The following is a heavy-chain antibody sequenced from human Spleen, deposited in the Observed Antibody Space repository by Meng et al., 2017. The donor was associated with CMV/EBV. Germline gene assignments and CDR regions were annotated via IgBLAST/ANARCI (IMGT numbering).Heavy chain of an antibody. CDR1: GFTFSTYA. V-gene: IGHV3-23*01. CDR3: ARDPRYYDFWSGPPGDY. J-gene: IGHJ4*02. D-gene: IGHD3-3*01. Sequence: GESLKISCAASGFTFSTYAMTWVRQVPRKGLEWVSAISGGGDSTYYADSVKGRFTISRDNSKNTLYLQLTSLRSEDTAVYYCARDPRYYDFWSGPPGDYWGQGTLVTVSS. CDR2: ISGGGDST.